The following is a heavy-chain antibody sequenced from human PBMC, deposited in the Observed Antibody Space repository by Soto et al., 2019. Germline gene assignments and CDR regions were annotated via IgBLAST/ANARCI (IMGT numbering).Heavy chain of an antibody. J-gene: IGHJ6*02. CDR3: ARGGTIGVNYYYGMDV. CDR2: INPNSGGT. CDR1: GYTFTGYY. Sequence: VKVSCKASGYTFTGYYMHWVRQAPGQGLEWMGWINPNSGGTNYAQKFQGWVTMTRDTSISTAYMELSRLRSDDTAVYYCARGGTIGVNYYYGMDVWGQGTTVTVSS. D-gene: IGHD3-10*01. V-gene: IGHV1-2*04.